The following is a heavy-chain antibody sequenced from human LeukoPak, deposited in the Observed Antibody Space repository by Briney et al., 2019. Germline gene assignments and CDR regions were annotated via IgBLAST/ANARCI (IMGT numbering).Heavy chain of an antibody. D-gene: IGHD3-10*01. Sequence: GSLRLSCAASGFTFSRFWMSWVRQPPGKGLEWIGSIYYSGKTYYNSSLKSRVAISIDTSANLFSLKLNSVTAADTAFYFCARQTGSGLFILPGGQGTLVTVSS. J-gene: IGHJ4*02. CDR1: GFTFSRFW. V-gene: IGHV4-39*01. CDR2: IYYSGKT. CDR3: ARQTGSGLFILP.